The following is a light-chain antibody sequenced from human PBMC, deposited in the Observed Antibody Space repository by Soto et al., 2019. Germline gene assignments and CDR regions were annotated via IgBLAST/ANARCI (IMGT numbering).Light chain of an antibody. J-gene: IGKJ1*01. CDR1: QSVLYSSNNENS. CDR3: QQYYSVPPT. Sequence: DIVMTQSPDSLAVSLGERATINCKSSQSVLYSSNNENSLAWYQQKPGQPPKLLIYWASTRESGVPDRFSGGGSVTDFTLTISSLQAEDVAFYYCQQYYSVPPTFGQGTKVEI. CDR2: WAS. V-gene: IGKV4-1*01.